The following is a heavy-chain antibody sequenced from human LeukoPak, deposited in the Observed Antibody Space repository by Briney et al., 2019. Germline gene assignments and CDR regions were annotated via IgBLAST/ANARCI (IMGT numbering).Heavy chain of an antibody. J-gene: IGHJ4*02. V-gene: IGHV1-2*02. CDR3: ARALGGSYSNFDY. Sequence: ASVKVSCKASGYTFTGYYMHWVRQAPGQGLEWMGWINPNSGGTNYAQKFQGRVTMTRDTSIRTAYMELSRLRSDDTAVYYCARALGGSYSNFDYWGQGTLVTVSS. CDR1: GYTFTGYY. CDR2: INPNSGGT. D-gene: IGHD1-26*01.